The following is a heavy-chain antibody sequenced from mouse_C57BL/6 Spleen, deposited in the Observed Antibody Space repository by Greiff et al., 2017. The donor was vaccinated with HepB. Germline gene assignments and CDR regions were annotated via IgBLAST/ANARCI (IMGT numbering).Heavy chain of an antibody. Sequence: VQLQQPGAELVRPGSSVKLSCKASGYTFTSYWMHWVKQRPIQGLEWIGNIDPSDSETHYNQKFKDKATLTVDKSSSTAYMQLSSLTSEDSAVYYCARDYRDYRFAYWGQGTLVTVSA. J-gene: IGHJ3*01. CDR1: GYTFTSYW. D-gene: IGHD2-14*01. V-gene: IGHV1-52*01. CDR3: ARDYRDYRFAY. CDR2: IDPSDSET.